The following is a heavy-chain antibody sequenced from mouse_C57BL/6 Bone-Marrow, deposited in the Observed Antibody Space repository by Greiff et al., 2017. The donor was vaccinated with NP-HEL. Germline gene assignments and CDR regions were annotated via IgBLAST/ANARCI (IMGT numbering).Heavy chain of an antibody. CDR3: ARGITTVVAHYYAMDY. V-gene: IGHV1-81*01. J-gene: IGHJ4*01. CDR2: IYPRSGNT. Sequence: VQLQQSGAELARPGASVKLSCKASGYTFTSYGISWVKQRTGQGLEWIGEIYPRSGNTYYNEKFKGKATLTADKSSSTAYMELRSLTSEDSAVYFCARGITTVVAHYYAMDYWGQGTSGTGSA. CDR1: GYTFTSYG. D-gene: IGHD1-1*01.